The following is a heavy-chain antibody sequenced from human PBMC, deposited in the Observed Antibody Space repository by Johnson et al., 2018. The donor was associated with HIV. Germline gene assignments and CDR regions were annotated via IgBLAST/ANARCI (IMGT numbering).Heavy chain of an antibody. CDR2: ISSNGGST. Sequence: AQLVESGGGLVQPGGSLRLSCAASGFTFSSYAMHWVRQAPGKGLEYVSAISSNGGSTYYANSVKGRFTISRDNSKNTLYLQMNSLRAEDTAVYYCARAIDQGYSSGWSSDVYDIWGQGTMVTVSA. D-gene: IGHD6-19*01. J-gene: IGHJ3*02. V-gene: IGHV3-64*01. CDR3: ARAIDQGYSSGWSSDVYDI. CDR1: GFTFSSYA.